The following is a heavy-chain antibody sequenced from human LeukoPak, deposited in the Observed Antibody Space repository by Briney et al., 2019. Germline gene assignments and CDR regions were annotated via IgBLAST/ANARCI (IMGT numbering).Heavy chain of an antibody. J-gene: IGHJ4*02. V-gene: IGHV4-59*02. CDR3: ARVDYGSGTYLEITY. D-gene: IGHD3-10*01. CDR1: GGSVSSYY. Sequence: SETLSLTXTVSGGSVSSYYWSWIRQPPGKGLEWIGYIYYSGSTNYNPSLKSRVTISVDTSKNQFSLRLSSVTAADTAVYYCARVDYGSGTYLEITYWGQGALVTVSS. CDR2: IYYSGST.